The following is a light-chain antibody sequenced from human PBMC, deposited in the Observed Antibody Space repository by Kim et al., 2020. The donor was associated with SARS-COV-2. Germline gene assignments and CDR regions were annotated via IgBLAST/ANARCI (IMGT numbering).Light chain of an antibody. V-gene: IGLV3-19*01. J-gene: IGLJ2*01. CDR1: SLRSYY. CDR2: GKN. CDR3: NSRDSNDNVV. Sequence: VALGQTVRITCQGASLRSYYATWYQQKPGQAPIVVIYGKNNRPSGIPDRFSGSSSGNTASLTITGTQAGDEADYYCNSRDSNDNVVFGGGTKLTVL.